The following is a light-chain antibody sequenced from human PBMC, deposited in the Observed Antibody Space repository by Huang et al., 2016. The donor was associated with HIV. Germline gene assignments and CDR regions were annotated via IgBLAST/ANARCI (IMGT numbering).Light chain of an antibody. CDR2: STS. Sequence: DIQMTQFPSSLSASVGDRVTITCRASQGISNSLAWYQEKTGQDPSLLIYSTSILESDVPSSFSCSGSVTAYTHTIRGLQPEDSAIYYCQQYYNTPGYTFAQGTKLEIK. V-gene: IGKV1-NL1*01. J-gene: IGKJ2*01. CDR1: QGISNS. CDR3: QQYYNTPGYT.